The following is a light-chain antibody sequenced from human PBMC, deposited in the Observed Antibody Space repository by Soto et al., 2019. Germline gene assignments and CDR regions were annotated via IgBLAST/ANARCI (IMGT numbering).Light chain of an antibody. J-gene: IGLJ3*02. CDR2: YNG. Sequence: QSVLTQPPSVSGTPGQRVTISCSGSSSNIGNNPVHWYQQFPGTAPKFLIYYNGQGPSGVPDRFSDSKSGTSASLAISGLQSEDESFYYCASWDDSLNGRVFGGGTQLTVL. CDR1: SSNIGNNP. V-gene: IGLV1-44*01. CDR3: ASWDDSLNGRV.